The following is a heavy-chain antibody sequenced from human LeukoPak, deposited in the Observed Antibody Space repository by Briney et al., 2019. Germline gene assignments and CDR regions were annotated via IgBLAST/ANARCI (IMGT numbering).Heavy chain of an antibody. V-gene: IGHV3-23*01. CDR3: AKCESSGYYYYGMDV. J-gene: IGHJ6*02. Sequence: GGSLRLSCAASGFTFSSYAMSWVRQAPGKGLEWVSAISGGGGSTYYADSVKGRFTISRDNSKNTLYLQMNSLRAEDTAVYYCAKCESSGYYYYGMDVWGQGTTVTVSS. CDR1: GFTFSSYA. CDR2: ISGGGGST.